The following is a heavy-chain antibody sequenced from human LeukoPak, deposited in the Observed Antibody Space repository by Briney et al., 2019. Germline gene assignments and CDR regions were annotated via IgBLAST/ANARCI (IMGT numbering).Heavy chain of an antibody. J-gene: IGHJ4*02. CDR2: IYPRDGST. Sequence: ASVKVSCKVSGYTFTSNYIHWVRQAPGQGLEWMGMIYPRDGSTSYAQKFQGRVTVTRDTSTSTVHIELSGLRSEDTAVYYCARDQEGFDYWGQGTLVTVSS. CDR3: ARDQEGFDY. V-gene: IGHV1-46*01. CDR1: GYTFTSNY.